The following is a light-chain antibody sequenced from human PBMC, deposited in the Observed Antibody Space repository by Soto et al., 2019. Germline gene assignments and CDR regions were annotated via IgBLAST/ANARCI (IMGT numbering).Light chain of an antibody. Sequence: DIQMTQSPSTLSASVGDRVIITCRASHSISKWLAWYQQKPGKALKLLIYGASSLESGVPSRFSGSGSGTEFTLTISSLQPDDFATYYCQQYNSYDMWTFGQGTKVDIK. J-gene: IGKJ1*01. V-gene: IGKV1-5*01. CDR3: QQYNSYDMWT. CDR2: GAS. CDR1: HSISKW.